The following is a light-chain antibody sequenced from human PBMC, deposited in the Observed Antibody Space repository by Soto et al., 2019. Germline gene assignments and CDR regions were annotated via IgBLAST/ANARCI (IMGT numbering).Light chain of an antibody. CDR1: QSVSSGY. CDR3: QQYGSSPRT. J-gene: IGKJ1*01. V-gene: IGKV3-20*01. Sequence: EIVLTQSPGTLSLSPGERATLSCRASQSVSSGYLAWYQQRPGQAPRLLIYGAASRATGIPDRFSGGGSGTDFILTITRLEPEDFAVYYCQQYGSSPRTFGQGTKVEIK. CDR2: GAA.